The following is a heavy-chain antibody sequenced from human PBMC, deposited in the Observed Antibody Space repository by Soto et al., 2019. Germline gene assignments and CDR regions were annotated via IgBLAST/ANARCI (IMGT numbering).Heavy chain of an antibody. D-gene: IGHD3-10*01. CDR3: ARDLAKGDYYGSGSYPSAY. V-gene: IGHV3-23*01. CDR2: ISAPDGST. J-gene: IGHJ4*02. CDR1: GFTFSNYA. Sequence: GGSLRLSCAASGFTFSNYAMSWVRQAPGKGLDWVSTISAPDGSTYYADSVKGRFTISRDNAKNSLYLQMNSLRAEDTAVYYCARDLAKGDYYGSGSYPSAYWGQGTLVTVSS.